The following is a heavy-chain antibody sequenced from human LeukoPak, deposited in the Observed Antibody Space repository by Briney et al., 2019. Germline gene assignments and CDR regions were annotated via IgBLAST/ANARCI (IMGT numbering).Heavy chain of an antibody. CDR2: ISSNGGST. V-gene: IGHV3-64*01. CDR3: WTYYYDSSGYYQDFDY. D-gene: IGHD3-22*01. J-gene: IGHJ4*02. CDR1: GFTFSKTW. Sequence: PGGSLRLSCAAAGFTFSKTWMSWVRQAPGKGLEYVSAISSNGGSTYYANSVKGRFTISRDNSKNTLYLQMGSLRAEDMAVYYCWTYYYDSSGYYQDFDYWGQGTLVTVSS.